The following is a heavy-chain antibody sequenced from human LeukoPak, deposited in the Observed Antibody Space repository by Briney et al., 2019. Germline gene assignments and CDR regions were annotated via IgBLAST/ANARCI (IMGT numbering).Heavy chain of an antibody. J-gene: IGHJ5*02. CDR1: GYTFTNYY. CDR3: ARGGVVGATSSWFDP. Sequence: ASVKVSCKASGYTFTNYYIHWVRQAPGQGLEWMGIINPSGGSTNYAQKFQGRVTMNRDTYTNTIYMELSSLRSEDTAVYYCARGGVVGATSSWFDPWGQGTLVTVSS. CDR2: INPSGGST. V-gene: IGHV1-46*03. D-gene: IGHD1-26*01.